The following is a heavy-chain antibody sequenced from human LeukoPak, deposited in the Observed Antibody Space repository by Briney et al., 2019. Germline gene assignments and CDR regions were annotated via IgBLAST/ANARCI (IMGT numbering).Heavy chain of an antibody. CDR3: ARVLRYYDSSGYYWRYYFDY. Sequence: SQTLSLTCTVSGGSISSGGYYWSWIRQPPGKGLEWIGYIYYSGSTYYNPSLKSRVTISVDTSKNQFSLKLSSVAAADTAVYYCARVLRYYDSSGYYWRYYFDYWGQGTLVTVSS. J-gene: IGHJ4*02. D-gene: IGHD3-22*01. V-gene: IGHV4-30-4*01. CDR1: GGSISSGGYY. CDR2: IYYSGST.